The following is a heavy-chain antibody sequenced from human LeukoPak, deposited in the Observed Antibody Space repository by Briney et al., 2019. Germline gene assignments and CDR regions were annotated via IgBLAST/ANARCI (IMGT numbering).Heavy chain of an antibody. J-gene: IGHJ4*02. CDR2: INPNSGGT. CDR3: ARLTMVVSPVDY. Sequence: ASVKVSCKASGYTFTGYYMHWVRQAPGQGLEWMGRINPNSGGTNYAQKFQGRVTMTRDTSISTAYMELSRLRSGDTVVYYCARLTMVVSPVDYWGQGTLVTVSS. D-gene: IGHD4-23*01. V-gene: IGHV1-2*05. CDR1: GYTFTGYY.